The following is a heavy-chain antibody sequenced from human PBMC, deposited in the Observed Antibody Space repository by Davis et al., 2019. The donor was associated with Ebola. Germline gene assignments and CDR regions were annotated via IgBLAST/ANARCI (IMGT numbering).Heavy chain of an antibody. D-gene: IGHD2-21*02. CDR2: IDSDGSST. CDR3: AKDAAVVTAIDWYFDL. Sequence: GESLKISCAASGFTFRSFWMHWVRQAPGKGLVWVSRIDSDGSSTSYADSVKGRFTISRDNSKNTLYLQMNSLRAEDTAVYYCAKDAAVVTAIDWYFDLWGRGTLVTVSS. J-gene: IGHJ2*01. CDR1: GFTFRSFW. V-gene: IGHV3-74*01.